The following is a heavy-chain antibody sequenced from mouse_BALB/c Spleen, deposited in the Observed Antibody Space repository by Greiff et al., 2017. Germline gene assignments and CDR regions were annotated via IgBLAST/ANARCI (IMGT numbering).Heavy chain of an antibody. V-gene: IGHV1-55*01. CDR1: GYNFTSYW. D-gene: IGHD1-1*02. J-gene: IGHJ3*01. Sequence: VQLQQPGAELVKPGTSVKLSCKASGYNFTSYWINWVKLRPGQGLEWIGDIYPGSGSTNYNEKFKSKATLTVDTSSSTAYMQLSSLASEDSALYYCARSSYGVNYPAWFAYWGQGTLVTVSA. CDR3: ARSSYGVNYPAWFAY. CDR2: IYPGSGST.